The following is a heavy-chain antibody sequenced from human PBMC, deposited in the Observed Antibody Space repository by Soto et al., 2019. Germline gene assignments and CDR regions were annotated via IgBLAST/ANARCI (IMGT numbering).Heavy chain of an antibody. D-gene: IGHD2-15*01. Sequence: QVQLQESGPGLVKPSQTLSLTCTVSGGSISSGGYFWSWVRQHPGKGLEWIGFINYSGITNYNPSPRSRVRLSVDTSTNQFSLKLKSVTAADTAVYYCANYCSGGSCYPDAFAFWGEGTMVTVSS. J-gene: IGHJ3*01. CDR1: GGSISSGGYF. CDR2: INYSGIT. V-gene: IGHV4-31*03. CDR3: ANYCSGGSCYPDAFAF.